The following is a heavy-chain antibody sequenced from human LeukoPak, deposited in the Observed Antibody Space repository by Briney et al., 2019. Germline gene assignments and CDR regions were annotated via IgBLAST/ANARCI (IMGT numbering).Heavy chain of an antibody. CDR3: ARDRTGPLSYYYGIDP. Sequence: PSETLSLTCTVSGGSISIGGYYWSRIRQHPGKGLEWLGHISYTGSTYYNPSLKSRVTISVDTSTSQFSLKLSSVTAADTAVYYCARDRTGPLSYYYGIDPWGQGTLVTVSS. CDR2: ISYTGST. V-gene: IGHV4-31*03. J-gene: IGHJ5*02. D-gene: IGHD3-10*01. CDR1: GGSISIGGYY.